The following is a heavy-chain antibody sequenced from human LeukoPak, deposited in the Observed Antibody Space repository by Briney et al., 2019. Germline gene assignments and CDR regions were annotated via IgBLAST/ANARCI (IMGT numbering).Heavy chain of an antibody. Sequence: KPSETLSLTCTVSGGSISSSSYYWGWIRQPPGKGLEWIGSIYYSGSTYYNPSLKSRVTISVDTSKNQFSLKLSSVTAADTAVYYCARQGIGYSSSWYGAEENNWFDPWGQGTLVTVSS. CDR3: ARQGIGYSSSWYGAEENNWFDP. J-gene: IGHJ5*02. CDR1: GGSISSSSYY. V-gene: IGHV4-39*01. CDR2: IYYSGST. D-gene: IGHD6-13*01.